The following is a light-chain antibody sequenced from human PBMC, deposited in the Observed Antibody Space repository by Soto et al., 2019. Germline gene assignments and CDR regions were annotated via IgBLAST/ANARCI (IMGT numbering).Light chain of an antibody. Sequence: EIVLTQSPGTLSLSPGERATFSCRASQSVNTKYLAWYQQKPGQAPRLLISGVSSRATGIPDRFSGSGSGTDFILTISRVEPEDFAVYYCQQFGTSSLVTFGPGTKVDIK. J-gene: IGKJ3*01. CDR3: QQFGTSSLVT. CDR2: GVS. CDR1: QSVNTKY. V-gene: IGKV3-20*01.